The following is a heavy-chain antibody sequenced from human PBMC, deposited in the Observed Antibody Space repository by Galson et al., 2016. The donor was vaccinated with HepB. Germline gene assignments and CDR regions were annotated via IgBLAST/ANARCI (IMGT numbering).Heavy chain of an antibody. V-gene: IGHV3-33*03. CDR1: GFTFSNHG. Sequence: SLRLSCAASGFTFSNHGMHWVRQAPGKGLECVAVIWAGGGNKYYVDSVKGRFTISRDNAKNSLYLQMNSLRAEDTAVYYCATRSSGWYYFDYWGQGTLVTVSS. J-gene: IGHJ4*02. D-gene: IGHD6-19*01. CDR3: ATRSSGWYYFDY. CDR2: IWAGGGNK.